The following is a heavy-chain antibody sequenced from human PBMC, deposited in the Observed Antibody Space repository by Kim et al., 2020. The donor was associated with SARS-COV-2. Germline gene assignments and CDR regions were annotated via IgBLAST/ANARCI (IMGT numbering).Heavy chain of an antibody. CDR2: INPNSGGT. V-gene: IGHV1-2*04. CDR1: GYTFTGYY. CDR3: ARETATWFGERFYGMDV. J-gene: IGHJ6*02. D-gene: IGHD3-10*01. Sequence: ASVKVSCKASGYTFTGYYMHWVRQAPGQGLEWMGWINPNSGGTNYAQKFQGWVTMTRDTSISTAYMELSRLRSDDTAVYYCARETATWFGERFYGMDVWGQGTTVTVSS.